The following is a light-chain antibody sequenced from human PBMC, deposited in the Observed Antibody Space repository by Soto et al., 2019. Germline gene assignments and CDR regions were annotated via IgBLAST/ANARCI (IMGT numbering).Light chain of an antibody. CDR2: DVS. Sequence: DIQMTQSPSTLSASVGDRVTITCRASQTLRTWLAWYQQKPGKAPKLLIYDVSILPSGVPSRFSGSGSGTEFTLTISSLQPDDFATYYCQQYNGYPLTFGGGTKVDFK. CDR1: QTLRTW. V-gene: IGKV1-5*01. CDR3: QQYNGYPLT. J-gene: IGKJ4*01.